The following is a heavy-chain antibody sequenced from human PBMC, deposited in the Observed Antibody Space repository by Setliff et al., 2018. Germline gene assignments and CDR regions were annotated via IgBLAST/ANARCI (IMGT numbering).Heavy chain of an antibody. J-gene: IGHJ5*02. CDR2: IYTSGST. CDR3: ARARYSNFLNWFDP. CDR1: GGSISSCSYY. V-gene: IGHV4-61*02. D-gene: IGHD4-4*01. Sequence: PSETLSLTCTVSGGSISSCSYYWSWIRQPAGKGLEWIGRIYTSGSTNYNPSLKRRVTISVDTSKNQFSLKPSSVTAADTAVYYCARARYSNFLNWFDPWGQGTLVTVSS.